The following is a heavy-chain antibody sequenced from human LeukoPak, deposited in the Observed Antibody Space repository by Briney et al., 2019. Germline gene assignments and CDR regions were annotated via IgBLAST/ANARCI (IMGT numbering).Heavy chain of an antibody. J-gene: IGHJ4*02. CDR2: INPSGGST. CDR3: ARTIAVAGKPYFDY. CDR1: GYSFTTYG. D-gene: IGHD6-19*01. Sequence: ASVKVSCKASGYSFTTYGINWVRQAPGQGLEWMGIINPSGGSTSYAQKFQGRVTMTRDMSTSTVYMELSSLRSEDTAVYYCARTIAVAGKPYFDYWGQGTLVTVSS. V-gene: IGHV1-46*01.